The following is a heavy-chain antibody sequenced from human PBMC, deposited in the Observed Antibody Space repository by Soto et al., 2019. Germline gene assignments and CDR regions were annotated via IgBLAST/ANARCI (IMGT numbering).Heavy chain of an antibody. V-gene: IGHV1-8*01. CDR2: MNPNSGNT. Sequence: LKLVKPGAEVRKLGASVKVSCKAPGYTFPSYDINWGEQATGQGLEWMGWMNPNSGNTGYAQKFQGRVTMTRNTSISTAYMELSSLRSEDTAVYYCARERSSGWYVDYWGQGTLVTVSS. D-gene: IGHD6-19*01. CDR1: GYTFPSYD. J-gene: IGHJ4*02. CDR3: ARERSSGWYVDY.